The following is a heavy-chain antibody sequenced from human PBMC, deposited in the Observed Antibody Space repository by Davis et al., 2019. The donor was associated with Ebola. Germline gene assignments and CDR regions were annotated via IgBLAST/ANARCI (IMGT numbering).Heavy chain of an antibody. CDR3: ARGAYSSSWYHFDY. CDR2: ISSNGGST. D-gene: IGHD6-13*01. CDR1: GFTFSSYA. Sequence: GGSLRLSCSASGFTFSSYAMHWVRQAPGKGLEYVSAISSNGGSTYYADSVKGRFTISRDNSKNTLYLQMSSLRAEDTAVYYCARGAYSSSWYHFDYWGQGTLVTVSS. J-gene: IGHJ4*02. V-gene: IGHV3-64D*08.